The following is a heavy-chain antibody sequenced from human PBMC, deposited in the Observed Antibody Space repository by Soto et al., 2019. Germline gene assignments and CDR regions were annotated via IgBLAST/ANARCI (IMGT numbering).Heavy chain of an antibody. CDR3: ARPRYYDSSGYAEYYFDY. CDR2: IYPGDSDT. J-gene: IGHJ4*02. D-gene: IGHD3-22*01. V-gene: IGHV5-51*01. Sequence: GESLNISCKGSGYSFTIYWIGWVRQMPGKGLEWMGIIYPGDSDTRYSPSFQGQVTISADKSISTAYLQWSSLKASDTAMYYCARPRYYDSSGYAEYYFDYWGQGTLVTVSS. CDR1: GYSFTIYW.